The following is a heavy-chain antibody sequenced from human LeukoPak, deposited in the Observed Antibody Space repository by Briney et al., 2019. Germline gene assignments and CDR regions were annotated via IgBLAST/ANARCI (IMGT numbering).Heavy chain of an antibody. J-gene: IGHJ4*02. Sequence: SETLSLTCTVSGGSISSYYWSWIRQPPGKGLEWIGYIYYSGSTNYNPSLKSRVTISVDTSKNQFSLKLSSVTAPDTAVYYCAREVMVRGVSIFDYWGQGTLVTVSS. V-gene: IGHV4-59*01. CDR2: IYYSGST. D-gene: IGHD3-10*01. CDR3: AREVMVRGVSIFDY. CDR1: GGSISSYY.